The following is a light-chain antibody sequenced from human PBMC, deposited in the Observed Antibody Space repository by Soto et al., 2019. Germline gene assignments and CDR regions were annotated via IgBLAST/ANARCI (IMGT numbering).Light chain of an antibody. J-gene: IGLJ1*01. CDR2: DVT. V-gene: IGLV2-14*01. CDR3: SSYKSTTNFRV. CDR1: SSDIGDYNY. Sequence: QSALTQPASVSGSPGQSITISCTGTSSDIGDYNYVSWYQHHPGKAPKLLIYDVTNRPSGVSNRFSASKSGNTASLAISGLQAEDEADYYCSSYKSTTNFRVFGTGTKLTVL.